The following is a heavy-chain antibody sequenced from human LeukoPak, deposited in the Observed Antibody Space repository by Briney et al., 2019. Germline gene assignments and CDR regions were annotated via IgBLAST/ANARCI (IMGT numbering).Heavy chain of an antibody. Sequence: SETLSLTCTVSGGSISSSSYYWGWIRQPPGKGLEWIGNIYYRGTTYYNPSLKSRVTISVDTSKNQFSLKLSSVTAADTAVYYCARVYYYYYYMDVWGKGTTVTVSS. CDR2: IYYRGTT. V-gene: IGHV4-39*07. CDR1: GGSISSSSYY. CDR3: ARVYYYYYYMDV. J-gene: IGHJ6*03.